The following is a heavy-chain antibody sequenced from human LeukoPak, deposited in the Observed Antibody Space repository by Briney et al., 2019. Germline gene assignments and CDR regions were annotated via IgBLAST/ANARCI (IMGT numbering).Heavy chain of an antibody. CDR3: ARDASGHDLPFDY. CDR1: GFTFSSYE. J-gene: IGHJ4*02. V-gene: IGHV3-48*03. CDR2: ISSSGSTI. Sequence: PGGSLRLSCAASGFTFSSYEMNWVRQAPGKGLEWVSYISSSGSTIYYADSVKGRFTISSDNAKNSLYLQMNSLRAEDTAVYYCARDASGHDLPFDYWGQGTLVTVSS. D-gene: IGHD6-25*01.